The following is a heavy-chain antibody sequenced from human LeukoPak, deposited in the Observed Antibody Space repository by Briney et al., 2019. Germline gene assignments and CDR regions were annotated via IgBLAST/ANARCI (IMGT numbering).Heavy chain of an antibody. V-gene: IGHV3-74*01. CDR2: INSDGSST. Sequence: AGGSLRLSCAASGFTFSSYSMNWVRQAPGKGLVWVSRINSDGSSTSYADSVKGRFTISRDNAKNTLYLQMNSLRAEDTAVYYCARDRRDRITIFGVVDRGHDAFDIWGQGTMVTVSS. J-gene: IGHJ3*02. CDR1: GFTFSSYS. CDR3: ARDRRDRITIFGVVDRGHDAFDI. D-gene: IGHD3-3*01.